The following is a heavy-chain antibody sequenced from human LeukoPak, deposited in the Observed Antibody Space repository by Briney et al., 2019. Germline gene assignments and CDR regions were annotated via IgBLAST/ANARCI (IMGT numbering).Heavy chain of an antibody. Sequence: GGSLRLSCSASGFPFSSYAMHWVRQAPGKGLEYVSAISDSGGSTYYADSVKGRFTISRDNSKNTLYLQMSSLRDEDTAVYFCVRCYSFGPYGMDVWGQGTTVTVSS. CDR1: GFPFSSYA. CDR2: ISDSGGST. CDR3: VRCYSFGPYGMDV. V-gene: IGHV3-64D*09. D-gene: IGHD2-15*01. J-gene: IGHJ6*02.